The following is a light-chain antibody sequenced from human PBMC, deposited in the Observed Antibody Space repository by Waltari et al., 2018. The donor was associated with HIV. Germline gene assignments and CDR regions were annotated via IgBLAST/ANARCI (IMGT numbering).Light chain of an antibody. Sequence: DIQMTQSPSPLSASVGDRVPIPCRASQIISTYLAWYQHKPGKAPKVLIYKASSVESGVPSRFSGSGSGTEFTLTISSLQPDDVATYYCQQYNSYSPSTFGQGTKLEIK. J-gene: IGKJ2*01. V-gene: IGKV1-5*03. CDR3: QQYNSYSPST. CDR2: KAS. CDR1: QIISTY.